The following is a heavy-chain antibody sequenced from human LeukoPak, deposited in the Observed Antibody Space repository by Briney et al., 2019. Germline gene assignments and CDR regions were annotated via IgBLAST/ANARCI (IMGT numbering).Heavy chain of an antibody. CDR2: IYYSGST. D-gene: IGHD6-19*01. Sequence: PSETLSLTCTVSGGSISSHYWSWIRQPPGKGLEWIGYIYYSGSTNYNPSLKSRATISVDTSKNQFSLKLSSVTAADTAVYYCARGGYSSGWYSAYFQHWGQGTLVTVSS. V-gene: IGHV4-59*11. CDR3: ARGGYSSGWYSAYFQH. CDR1: GGSISSHY. J-gene: IGHJ1*01.